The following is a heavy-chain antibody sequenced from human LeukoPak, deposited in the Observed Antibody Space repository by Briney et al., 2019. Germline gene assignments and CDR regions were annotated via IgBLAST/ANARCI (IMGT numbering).Heavy chain of an antibody. V-gene: IGHV4-61*02. Sequence: SETLSLTCTVSGGSISSGSYYWSWIRQPAGKGLEWIGRIYTSGSTNYNPSLKSRVTISADTSKNQFSLKLSSVTAADTAVYYCARIPYSYGPREYWGQGTLVTVSS. CDR3: ARIPYSYGPREY. D-gene: IGHD5-18*01. CDR1: GGSISSGSYY. J-gene: IGHJ4*02. CDR2: IYTSGST.